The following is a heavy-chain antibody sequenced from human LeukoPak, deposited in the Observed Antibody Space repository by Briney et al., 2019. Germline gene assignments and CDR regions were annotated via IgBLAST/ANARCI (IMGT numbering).Heavy chain of an antibody. CDR1: GGTFSSYA. CDR2: IIPIFGTA. D-gene: IGHD3-3*01. V-gene: IGHV1-69*01. J-gene: IGHJ6*02. Sequence: ASVKVSCKASGGTFSSYAISWVRQAPGQGLEWMGGIIPIFGTANYAQKFQGRVTITADESTSTAYMELSSLRSEDTAVYYCARDYSDDFGSGYRYGMDVWGQGTTVTVSS. CDR3: ARDYSDDFGSGYRYGMDV.